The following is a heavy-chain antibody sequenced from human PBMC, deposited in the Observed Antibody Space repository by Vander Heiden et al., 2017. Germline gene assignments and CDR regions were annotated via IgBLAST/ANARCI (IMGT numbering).Heavy chain of an antibody. CDR2: INSDGSST. D-gene: IGHD1-1*01. Sequence: EVQLVESGGGLVQPGGSLRLSCAASGFTFSSYWMHWVRQAPGKGLVWVSRINSDGSSTSYADSVKGRFTISRDNAKNTLYLKMNSLRAEDTAVYYCARDRPTNPYYYYGMDVWGQGTTVTVSS. J-gene: IGHJ6*02. CDR1: GFTFSSYW. CDR3: ARDRPTNPYYYYGMDV. V-gene: IGHV3-74*01.